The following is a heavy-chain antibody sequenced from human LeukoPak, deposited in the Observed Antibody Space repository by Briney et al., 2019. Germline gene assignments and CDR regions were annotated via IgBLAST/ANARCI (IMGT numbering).Heavy chain of an antibody. V-gene: IGHV4-39*01. CDR1: GGSISSGSYY. CDR2: IHYSGST. D-gene: IGHD1-1*01. Sequence: SETLSLTCTVSGGSISSGSYYWAWIRQPPGKGLEWIGSIHYSGSTYYNPSLKSRVTILVDTSKNQFSLNLSSVTAADTAVYHCARRTTNGDYFDYWGQGTLVTVSS. J-gene: IGHJ4*02. CDR3: ARRTTNGDYFDY.